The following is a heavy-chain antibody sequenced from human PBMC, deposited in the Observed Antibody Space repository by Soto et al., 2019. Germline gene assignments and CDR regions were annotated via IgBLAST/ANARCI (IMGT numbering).Heavy chain of an antibody. D-gene: IGHD4-17*01. CDR2: IYYSGST. CDR1: GGSISSGGYY. Sequence: QVQLQESGPGLVKPSQTLSLTCTVSGGSISSGGYYWSWIRQHPGKGLEWIGYIYYSGSTYYNPSLKSRVTISVGTSKNQFSLKLSSVAAADTAVYYCARVMGRSRDYGGNSIDYWGQGTLVTVSS. V-gene: IGHV4-31*03. J-gene: IGHJ4*02. CDR3: ARVMGRSRDYGGNSIDY.